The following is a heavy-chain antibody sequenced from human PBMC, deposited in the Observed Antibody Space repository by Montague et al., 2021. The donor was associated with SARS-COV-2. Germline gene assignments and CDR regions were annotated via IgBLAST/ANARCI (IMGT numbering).Heavy chain of an antibody. CDR1: GGSVSDYY. Sequence: SETRSLTCAVYGGSVSDYYWSWIRQPPGKGLEWIGEINHSGSTNYNPSLESRVTTSVDTSKNQFSLKLTSVTAADTAVYYCARGPRITMIVVVITDIWFDPWGQGTLVTVSS. CDR3: ARGPRITMIVVVITDIWFDP. J-gene: IGHJ5*02. V-gene: IGHV4-34*01. CDR2: INHSGST. D-gene: IGHD3-22*01.